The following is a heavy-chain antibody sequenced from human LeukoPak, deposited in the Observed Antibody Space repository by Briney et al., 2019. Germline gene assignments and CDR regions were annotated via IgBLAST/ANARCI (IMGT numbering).Heavy chain of an antibody. J-gene: IGHJ5*02. CDR2: MSGRGGST. V-gene: IGHV3-23*01. Sequence: PGGSLRLSCAASGFTFIRYGMSWVRQAPGKGLEGVSAMSGRGGSTYYADSVKGRFTISRANSKNTLYLHMTSLTAEDTAVYSCAKDRERTVNGWFAPWGQGTLVTVSS. CDR1: GFTFIRYG. CDR3: AKDRERTVNGWFAP. D-gene: IGHD4-11*01.